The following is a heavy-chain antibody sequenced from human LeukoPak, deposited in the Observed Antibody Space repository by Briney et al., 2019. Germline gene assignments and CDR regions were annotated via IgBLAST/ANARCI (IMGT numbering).Heavy chain of an antibody. CDR2: IKQDGSEK. V-gene: IGHV3-7*03. CDR1: GFTFSSYW. J-gene: IGHJ4*02. D-gene: IGHD2-2*01. Sequence: GGSQRLSCVASGFTFSSYWMSWVRQAPGKGLEWVANIKQDGSEKYYVDSVKGRFTISRDNAKNSLYLQMNSLRAEDTAVYYCARDPQYRYCSSTSSAGCYEGLDYWGQGTLVTVSS. CDR3: ARDPQYRYCSSTSSAGCYEGLDY.